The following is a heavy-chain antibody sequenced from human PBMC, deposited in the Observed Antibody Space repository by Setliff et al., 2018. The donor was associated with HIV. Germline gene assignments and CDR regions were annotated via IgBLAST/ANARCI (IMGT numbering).Heavy chain of an antibody. CDR3: ARYSPRGYTLTGPY. D-gene: IGHD6-25*01. J-gene: IGHJ4*02. CDR2: IYYSGST. Sequence: SETLSLTCTVSGGSVSSGSYYWSWIRQPPGKGLEWIGYIYYSGSTKRNPSLKSRVTISLDTSKNQFSLKLTSVTAADTAVYYCARYSPRGYTLTGPYWGQGTLVTVSS. V-gene: IGHV4-61*01. CDR1: GGSVSSGSYY.